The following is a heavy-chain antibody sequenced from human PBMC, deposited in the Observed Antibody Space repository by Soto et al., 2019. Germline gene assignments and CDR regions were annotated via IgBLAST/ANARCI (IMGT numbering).Heavy chain of an antibody. V-gene: IGHV3-23*01. CDR2: ITGNGDTT. Sequence: EIQVLQSGGGLVPPGGSLRLSCAGSGFTFINTGMSWVRQAPGQGLEWVSAITGNGDTTYYADSVKGRFTISRDNSKSTLYLQMNSLRAEDTAVYYCAKIDGYFDYWGQGTLVNVSS. CDR3: AKIDGYFDY. D-gene: IGHD3-22*01. J-gene: IGHJ4*02. CDR1: GFTFINTG.